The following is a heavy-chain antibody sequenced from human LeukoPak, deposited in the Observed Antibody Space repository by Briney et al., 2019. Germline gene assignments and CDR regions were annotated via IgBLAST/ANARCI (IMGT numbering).Heavy chain of an antibody. CDR2: IYYSGTT. Sequence: SETLSLTCTVSGVSISTINYYWSWIRQPPGKGLEWIGSIYYSGTTYYNPSLASRLTMSIDTSKNQFSLRAKSVTAADTAVYYCARHARREALRHSAFDVWGQGTMDAVSS. D-gene: IGHD3-16*01. CDR1: GVSISTINYY. V-gene: IGHV4-39*01. CDR3: ARHARREALRHSAFDV. J-gene: IGHJ3*01.